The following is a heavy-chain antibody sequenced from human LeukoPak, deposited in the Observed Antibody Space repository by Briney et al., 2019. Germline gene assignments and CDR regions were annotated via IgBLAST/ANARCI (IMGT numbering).Heavy chain of an antibody. CDR2: INHSGST. Sequence: SETLSLTCAVYGGSFSGYYWSWVRRPPGKGLEWIGEINHSGSTNYNPSLKSRVTISVDTSQNQFSLRLSSVTAADTAVYYCAIFPVGIAAAGTLYWGQGTLVTVSS. J-gene: IGHJ4*02. D-gene: IGHD6-13*01. CDR1: GGSFSGYY. V-gene: IGHV4-34*01. CDR3: AIFPVGIAAAGTLY.